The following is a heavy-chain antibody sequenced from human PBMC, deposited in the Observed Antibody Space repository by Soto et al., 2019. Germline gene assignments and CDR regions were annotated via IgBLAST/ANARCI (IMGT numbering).Heavy chain of an antibody. CDR2: IFHTGST. Sequence: SETLSLTCVVSGGSFSTYNWWIWVRQPPGTGLEWIGEIFHTGSTNYNPTLKSRLTISVDKSKNQFSLKLGSVTAADSAVYYCATTSRYGAIDYWGQGTLVTVSS. J-gene: IGHJ4*02. D-gene: IGHD4-17*01. V-gene: IGHV4-4*02. CDR1: GGSFSTYNW. CDR3: ATTSRYGAIDY.